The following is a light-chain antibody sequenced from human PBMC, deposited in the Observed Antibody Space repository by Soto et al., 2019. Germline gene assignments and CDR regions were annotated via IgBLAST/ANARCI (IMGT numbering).Light chain of an antibody. V-gene: IGLV2-23*01. J-gene: IGLJ1*01. CDR3: CSYAGSSTLYV. CDR1: SSDVGSYNL. CDR2: EGS. Sequence: QSVLTRPASVSGSPGQSITISCTGTSSDVGSYNLVSWYQQHPGKAPKLMIYEGSKRPSGVSKRFSGSKSGNTASLTISGLQAEDEADYYCCSYAGSSTLYVFGTGTKVTV.